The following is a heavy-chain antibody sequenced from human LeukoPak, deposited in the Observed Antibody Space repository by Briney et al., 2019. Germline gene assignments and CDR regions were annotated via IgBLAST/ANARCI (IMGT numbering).Heavy chain of an antibody. J-gene: IGHJ5*02. V-gene: IGHV4-59*08. CDR2: IYYSGST. D-gene: IGHD2-2*01. CDR1: SGFISSYY. Sequence: SETLSLTCSVSSGFISSYYWTWIRQSPGKGLEWIGYIYYSGSTNYNPSLKSRVTISVDTSKNQFSLKLSSVTAADTAVYYCARGVVPAAMNWFDPWGQGTLVTVSS. CDR3: ARGVVPAAMNWFDP.